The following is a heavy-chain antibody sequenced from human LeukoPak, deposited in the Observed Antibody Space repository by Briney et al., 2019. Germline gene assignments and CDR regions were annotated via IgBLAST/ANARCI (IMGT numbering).Heavy chain of an antibody. V-gene: IGHV5-51*01. J-gene: IGHJ6*02. CDR1: GYSFTNYW. CDR3: ARLSTRRLQNPQYYRMDV. CDR2: IYPDDSDT. D-gene: IGHD6-25*01. Sequence: GEALKISCKGSGYSFTNYWIGWVRQMPGKGLELIWSIYPDDSDTRYNPSFQGQVTISVDKSISTAYLQWGSLKASDTAIYYCARLSTRRLQNPQYYRMDVWGQGTTVTVSS.